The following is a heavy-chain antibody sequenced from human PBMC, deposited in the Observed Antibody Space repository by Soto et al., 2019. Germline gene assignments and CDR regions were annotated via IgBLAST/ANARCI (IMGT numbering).Heavy chain of an antibody. D-gene: IGHD3-16*01. Sequence: GSLRLSCAASGFTFSDYYMSWIRQAPGKGLEWVSYISTSGTTIYYTDSVKGRFTISRDNAKNSLHLQMNSLRAEDTAVYYCARDGGGGAYDYWGHGTLVTVSS. V-gene: IGHV3-11*01. CDR1: GFTFSDYY. CDR3: ARDGGGGAYDY. J-gene: IGHJ4*01. CDR2: ISTSGTTI.